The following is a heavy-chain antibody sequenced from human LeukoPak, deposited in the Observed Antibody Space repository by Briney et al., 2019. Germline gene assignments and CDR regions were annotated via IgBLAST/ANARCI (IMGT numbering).Heavy chain of an antibody. V-gene: IGHV3-23*01. CDR1: GFVFSIYT. J-gene: IGHJ4*02. CDR3: AKADGNLGVY. Sequence: GGSLRLSCSASGFVFSIYTMYWVRQAPGKGLEWVSAISGSGGSTYYADSVKGRFTISRDNSKNTLYLQMNSLRAEDTAVYYCAKADGNLGVYWGQGTLVTVSS. CDR2: ISGSGGST. D-gene: IGHD4-23*01.